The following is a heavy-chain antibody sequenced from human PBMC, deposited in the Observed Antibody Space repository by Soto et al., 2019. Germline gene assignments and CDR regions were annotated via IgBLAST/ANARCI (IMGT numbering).Heavy chain of an antibody. CDR1: GYTFTTSG. J-gene: IGHJ6*02. D-gene: IGHD1-26*01. Sequence: QVQLVQSGPEVKKPGASMKVSCEASGYTFTTSGISWVRQAPGQGLEWMGWISTYNGDTNSAQKFQGRVTMTADTSTGTAYMELMSLKSDDTAVYYCARQGSWPYYYYGLDVWGQGTTVTVSS. CDR2: ISTYNGDT. CDR3: ARQGSWPYYYYGLDV. V-gene: IGHV1-18*01.